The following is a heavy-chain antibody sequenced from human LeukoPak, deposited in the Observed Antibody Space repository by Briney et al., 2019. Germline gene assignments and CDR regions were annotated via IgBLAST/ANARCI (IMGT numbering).Heavy chain of an antibody. CDR1: GYTFTSYG. Sequence: ASVKVSCKASGYTFTSYGISWVRQAPGQGLEWMGWISAYNGNTNYAQKLQGRVTMTTDTSTRTAYMELRSLRSDDTAVYYCARDLPRSCSSTSCSPPSYYYYGMDVWGQGTTVTVSS. CDR2: ISAYNGNT. D-gene: IGHD2-2*01. CDR3: ARDLPRSCSSTSCSPPSYYYYGMDV. J-gene: IGHJ6*02. V-gene: IGHV1-18*01.